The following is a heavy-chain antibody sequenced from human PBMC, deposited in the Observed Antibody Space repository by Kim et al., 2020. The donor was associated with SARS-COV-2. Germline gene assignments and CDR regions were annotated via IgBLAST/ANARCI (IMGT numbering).Heavy chain of an antibody. Sequence: SGPTLVKPTQTLTLTCTFSGFSLSTSGMCVSWIRPPPGKALEWLALIDWDDDKYYSTSLKTRLTISKDTSKNQVVLTMTNMDPVDTATYYCARIPEYSSGSYYYYGMDVWGQGTTVTVSS. CDR1: GFSLSTSGMC. V-gene: IGHV2-70*01. J-gene: IGHJ6*02. CDR3: ARIPEYSSGSYYYYGMDV. CDR2: IDWDDDK. D-gene: IGHD6-19*01.